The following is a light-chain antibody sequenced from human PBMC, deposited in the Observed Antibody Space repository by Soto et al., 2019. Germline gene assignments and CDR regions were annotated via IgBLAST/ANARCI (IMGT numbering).Light chain of an antibody. V-gene: IGLV2-14*01. J-gene: IGLJ1*01. Sequence: QSALNQPAAVSGSPGQSIAISCTGNSSDVGGYSYVSWYQQQPGKAPKLVISDVSNRPSGVSDRFSGSKSGNTASLTISGLQTEDEADYYCASYTTSSTYVFGNGTKVTVL. CDR2: DVS. CDR3: ASYTTSSTYV. CDR1: SSDVGGYSY.